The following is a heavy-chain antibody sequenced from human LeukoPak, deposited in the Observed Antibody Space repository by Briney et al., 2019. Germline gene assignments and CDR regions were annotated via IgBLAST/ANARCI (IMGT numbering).Heavy chain of an antibody. CDR2: IRSKAYGGTT. D-gene: IGHD5-18*01. V-gene: IGHV3-49*04. J-gene: IGHJ6*02. Sequence: GGSLRLSCTASGFTFGDHAMSWVRQAPGKGLEWLGFIRSKAYGGTTEYVASAKGRFTISRDDSKSIAYLQMNSLTTEDTAVYYCSRGPTQQWLYSSTDVWGQGTTVIVSS. CDR1: GFTFGDHA. CDR3: SRGPTQQWLYSSTDV.